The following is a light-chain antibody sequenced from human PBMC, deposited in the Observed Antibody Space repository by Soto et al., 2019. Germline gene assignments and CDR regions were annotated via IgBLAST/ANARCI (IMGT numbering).Light chain of an antibody. Sequence: QSVLTQPASVSGSPGQSITISCTGTSSDVGGYNYVSWYQQHPGKAPKLMIYEVSNRPSGVSNRFSGSKSGNTASLAISGRQAADEADYYCTSYTSSSTWVFGGGTKLTVL. J-gene: IGLJ3*02. V-gene: IGLV2-14*01. CDR1: SSDVGGYNY. CDR3: TSYTSSSTWV. CDR2: EVS.